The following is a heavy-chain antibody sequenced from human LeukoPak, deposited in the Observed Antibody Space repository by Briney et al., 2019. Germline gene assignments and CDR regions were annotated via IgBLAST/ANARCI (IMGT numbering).Heavy chain of an antibody. D-gene: IGHD5-18*01. J-gene: IGHJ4*02. CDR2: INHNSGGT. CDR1: GYTFTDYY. V-gene: IGHV1-2*02. CDR3: ARSELETAMGIFDY. Sequence: ASVKVSCKASGYTFTDYYMHWVRQAPGQGLEWMGWINHNSGGTNYAQKFQGRVTMTRDTSISTAYMELSRLRSDDSAVYYCARSELETAMGIFDYWGQGTLVTVSS.